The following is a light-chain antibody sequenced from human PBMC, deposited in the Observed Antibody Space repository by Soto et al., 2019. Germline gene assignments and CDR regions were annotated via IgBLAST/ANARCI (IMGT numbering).Light chain of an antibody. V-gene: IGKV1-39*01. CDR3: QQGYRIFQT. CDR1: QNIGSY. J-gene: IGKJ1*01. CDR2: AAS. Sequence: DIQMTQSPSSLSASVRDTVTITCRASQNIGSYVNWYQQKPGKAPTLPIYAASTLQSGVPSRFSGSGSGTDFNLTISSLNPEDFATYFCQQGYRIFQTFGQGTKVDIK.